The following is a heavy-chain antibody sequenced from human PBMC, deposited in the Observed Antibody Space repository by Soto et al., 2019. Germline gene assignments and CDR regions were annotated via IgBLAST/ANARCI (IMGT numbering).Heavy chain of an antibody. CDR2: IWNDGSKK. D-gene: IGHD3-16*01. CDR3: ARDVGDGGYYYDY. CDR1: GFTFSSYG. V-gene: IGHV3-33*01. Sequence: QVQLVESGGGVVQPGRSLRLSCAASGFTFSSYGMHWVRQAPGKGLEWVAVIWNDGSKKYYVDSVKGGLTISRDNSMNMLYLEMNSLRDEDTAVYYCARDVGDGGYYYDYWGQGTLVTVSS. J-gene: IGHJ4*02.